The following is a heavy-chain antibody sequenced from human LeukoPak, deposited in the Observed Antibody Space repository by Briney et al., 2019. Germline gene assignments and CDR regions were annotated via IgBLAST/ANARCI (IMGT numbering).Heavy chain of an antibody. J-gene: IGHJ4*02. D-gene: IGHD3-22*01. Sequence: KASETLSLTCTVSGGSISSYYWSWIRQPPGKGLEWIGYIYYSGSTNYNPSLKSRVTISVDTSKNQFSLKLSSVTAADTAVYYCARVVPIGYDSSGYYSHYDYYFDYWGQGTLVTVSS. V-gene: IGHV4-59*08. CDR1: GGSISSYY. CDR2: IYYSGST. CDR3: ARVVPIGYDSSGYYSHYDYYFDY.